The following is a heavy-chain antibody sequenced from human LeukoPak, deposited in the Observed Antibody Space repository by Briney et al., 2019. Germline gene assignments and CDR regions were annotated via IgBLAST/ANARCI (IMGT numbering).Heavy chain of an antibody. J-gene: IGHJ4*02. V-gene: IGHV1-2*02. CDR1: GYTFTGYY. Sequence: ASVKVSCKASGYTFTGYYMHWVRQAPGQGLEWMGWINPNSGGTNYVQKFQGRVTMTRDTSISTAYMELSRLRSDDTAVYYCARGDAVAATGSVDYWGQGTLVTVSS. D-gene: IGHD6-19*01. CDR2: INPNSGGT. CDR3: ARGDAVAATGSVDY.